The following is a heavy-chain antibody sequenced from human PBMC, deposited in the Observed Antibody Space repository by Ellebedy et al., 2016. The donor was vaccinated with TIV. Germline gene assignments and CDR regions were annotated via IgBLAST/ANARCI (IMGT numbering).Heavy chain of an antibody. CDR2: IYPGDSNT. CDR3: ARAITVDYWYINL. Sequence: GESLKISCKASGYIFTTYWIGWVRQMPGKGLEWMGIIYPGDSNTGYSPSFQGQVTISADKSITTAYLQWSSLKASDTAMYYCARAITVDYWYINLWGRGTLVTVSS. D-gene: IGHD3-10*01. J-gene: IGHJ2*01. CDR1: GYIFTTYW. V-gene: IGHV5-51*01.